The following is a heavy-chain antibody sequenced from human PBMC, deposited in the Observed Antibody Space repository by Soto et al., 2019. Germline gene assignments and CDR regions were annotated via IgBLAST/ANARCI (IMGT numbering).Heavy chain of an antibody. CDR3: ARGYRGSYGNDY. J-gene: IGHJ4*02. D-gene: IGHD1-26*01. V-gene: IGHV3-74*01. Sequence: EVQLVESGGGLVQPGGSPRLSCAASGFTFSSYWMHWVRQAPGKGLVWVSRINSDGSSTNYADSVKGRFTISRDNAKNTLYLQMNSLSAEDTAVYFCARGYRGSYGNDYWGQGTLVTVSS. CDR1: GFTFSSYW. CDR2: INSDGSST.